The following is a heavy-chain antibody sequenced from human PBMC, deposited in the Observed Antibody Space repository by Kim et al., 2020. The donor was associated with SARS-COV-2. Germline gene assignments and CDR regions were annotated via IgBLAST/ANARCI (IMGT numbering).Heavy chain of an antibody. CDR2: IYSGGST. CDR1: GFTVSSNY. J-gene: IGHJ4*02. CDR3: ARDLGGYFDY. V-gene: IGHV3-53*01. Sequence: GGSLRLSCAASGFTVSSNYMSWVRQAPGKGLEWVSGIYSGGSTYYADAVKGRFTISRDNSKNTLYLQMNSLRAEDTAVYYCARDLGGYFDYWGQGTLATVSS. D-gene: IGHD3-10*01.